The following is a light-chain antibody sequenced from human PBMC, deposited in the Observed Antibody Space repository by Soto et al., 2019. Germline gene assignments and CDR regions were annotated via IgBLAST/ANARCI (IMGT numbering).Light chain of an antibody. CDR3: SSYTSSSTLYV. CDR1: SRDVGGYNY. Sequence: QSALTQPASVSGSPGQSITISCTGTSRDVGGYNYVSWYQQHPGKDPKLMIYDVSNRPSGVSNRFSGSKSGNTASLTISGLQAEDEADYYCSSYTSSSTLYVVGTGTKLTVL. V-gene: IGLV2-14*01. CDR2: DVS. J-gene: IGLJ1*01.